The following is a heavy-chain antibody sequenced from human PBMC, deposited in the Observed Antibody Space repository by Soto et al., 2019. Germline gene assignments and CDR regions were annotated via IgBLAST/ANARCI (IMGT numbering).Heavy chain of an antibody. CDR2: ISYDGSNK. Sequence: LRLSCAASGFTFSSYGMHWVRQAPGKGLEWVAVISYDGSNKYYADSVKGRFTISRDNSKNTLYLQMNSLRAEDTAVYYCAKSTRLTGTFDYWGQGTLVTVSS. CDR1: GFTFSSYG. V-gene: IGHV3-30*18. D-gene: IGHD1-7*01. J-gene: IGHJ4*02. CDR3: AKSTRLTGTFDY.